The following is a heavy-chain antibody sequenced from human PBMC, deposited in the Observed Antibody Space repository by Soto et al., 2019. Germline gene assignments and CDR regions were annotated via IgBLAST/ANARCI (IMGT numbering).Heavy chain of an antibody. CDR3: ARRAETNGWNGFGADKYYFDF. J-gene: IGHJ4*02. D-gene: IGHD1-1*01. CDR1: GYTFTSYD. V-gene: IGHV1-8*01. CDR2: LNPNTGDS. Sequence: ASVKVSCKASGYTFTSYDIYWVRQATGQGLEWMGWLNPNTGDSAYSQKFQGRISVTSDTSINTVHMELSSLRSEDTAVYYCARRAETNGWNGFGADKYYFDFWGQGTLVTVSS.